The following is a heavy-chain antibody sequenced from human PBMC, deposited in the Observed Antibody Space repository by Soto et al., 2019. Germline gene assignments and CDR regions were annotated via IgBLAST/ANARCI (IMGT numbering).Heavy chain of an antibody. CDR2: INPDNGNT. D-gene: IGHD2-8*01. V-gene: IGHV1-3*01. Sequence: SGRASCGGSGYTFPGYTMNWVRSATGKRLEWMGWINPDNGNTKSSQKFQDRVIITRDTSASTAYMDLSSLRSEDTAVYYCARGIVPRRLDPWGEGILRTVHS. J-gene: IGHJ5*02. CDR1: GYTFPGYT. CDR3: ARGIVPRRLDP.